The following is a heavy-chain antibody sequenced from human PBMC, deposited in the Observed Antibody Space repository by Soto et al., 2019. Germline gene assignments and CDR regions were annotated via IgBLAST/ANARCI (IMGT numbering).Heavy chain of an antibody. Sequence: QLQLQESGPGLVKPSETLSLTCTVSGGSISSSSYYWGWIRQPPGKGLEWIGSIYYSGSTYYNPSLKSRVTISVDTAKNQFSLKLSSVTAADTAVYYCARRDVVAASAPWFDPWGQGTLVTVSS. CDR1: GGSISSSSYY. J-gene: IGHJ5*02. V-gene: IGHV4-39*01. D-gene: IGHD2-15*01. CDR2: IYYSGST. CDR3: ARRDVVAASAPWFDP.